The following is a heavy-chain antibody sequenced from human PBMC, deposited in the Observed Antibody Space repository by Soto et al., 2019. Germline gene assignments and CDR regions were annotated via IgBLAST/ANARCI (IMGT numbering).Heavy chain of an antibody. Sequence: GGSLRLSSAASGFPFSSYSMHWVRQAPGKGLEWVAVISYDGSNKYYADSVKGRFTISRDNSKNTLYLQMNSLRAEDTAVYYCARDSSLNVGNFDYWGQGTLVTVSS. CDR1: GFPFSSYS. CDR3: ARDSSLNVGNFDY. CDR2: ISYDGSNK. J-gene: IGHJ4*02. V-gene: IGHV3-30-3*01.